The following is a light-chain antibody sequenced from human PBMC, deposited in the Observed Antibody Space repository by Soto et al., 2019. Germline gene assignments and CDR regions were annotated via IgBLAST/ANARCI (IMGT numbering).Light chain of an antibody. CDR2: EVS. Sequence: QSALTQPASVSGSPGQSITISCTGSSGDVGHYNYVSWYQQHPGKAPKLMIYEVSNQPSGVSNRFSGSKSGNTASLIISGLQAKDEADYYCTSYTTSRIWVFGGGTKLTVL. CDR3: TSYTTSRIWV. V-gene: IGLV2-14*01. J-gene: IGLJ3*02. CDR1: SGDVGHYNY.